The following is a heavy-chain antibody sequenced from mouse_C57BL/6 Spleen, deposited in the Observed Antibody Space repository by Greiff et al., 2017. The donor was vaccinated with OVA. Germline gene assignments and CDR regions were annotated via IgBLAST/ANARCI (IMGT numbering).Heavy chain of an antibody. CDR1: GFTFSDYY. CDR2: INYDGSST. V-gene: IGHV5-16*01. CDR3: ARAGTANFYYYAMDD. Sequence: EVKLVESEGGLVQPGSSMKLSCTASGFTFSDYYMAWVRQVPEKGLEWVANINYDGSSTYYLDSLKSRFIISRDNAKNILYLQMSSLKSEETATYYCARAGTANFYYYAMDDWGQGTSVTVSS. D-gene: IGHD4-1*01. J-gene: IGHJ4*01.